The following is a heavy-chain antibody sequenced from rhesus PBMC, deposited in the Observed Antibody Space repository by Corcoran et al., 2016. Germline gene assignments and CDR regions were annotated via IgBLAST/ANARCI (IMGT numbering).Heavy chain of an antibody. CDR1: GGSISDSYR. V-gene: IGHV4S10*01. Sequence: QVQLQESGPGVVKPSETLSLTCAVSGGSISDSYRWSWIRQPPGKGLEWIGYIYGSITSTNYTPSLKSRVTISKDTSKNQFSLKLSAVTAADTAVYYCARAVAAGQSYWGQGVLVTVSS. D-gene: IGHD6-13*01. CDR2: IYGSITST. J-gene: IGHJ4*01. CDR3: ARAVAAGQSY.